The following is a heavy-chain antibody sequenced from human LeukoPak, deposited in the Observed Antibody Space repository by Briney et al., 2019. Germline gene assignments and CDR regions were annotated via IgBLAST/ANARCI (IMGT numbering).Heavy chain of an antibody. V-gene: IGHV3-30*02. CDR2: LRYDGSNK. CDR1: VFTFSSYV. J-gene: IGHJ5*02. CDR3: AKDFVILMVYGKNWFDP. Sequence: PGGSLRLSCAASVFTFSSYVMHCVRQAPGNWLEWVAFLRYDGSNKYYADCVKGRFTMSIDNSMITMYLQMNRLRAEERAVYYCAKDFVILMVYGKNWFDPWGQGTLVTVSS. D-gene: IGHD2-8*01.